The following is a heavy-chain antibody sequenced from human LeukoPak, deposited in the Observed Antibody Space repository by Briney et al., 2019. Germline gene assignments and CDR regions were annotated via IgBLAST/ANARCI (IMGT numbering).Heavy chain of an antibody. CDR3: ARAGHSGYDFDY. D-gene: IGHD5-12*01. V-gene: IGHV3-33*01. J-gene: IGHJ4*02. CDR2: IWYDGSNK. Sequence: GSLRVSCAASGFTFSSYGMHWVRQAPGKGLEWVAVIWYDGSNKYYADSVKGRFTISRDNSKNTLYLQMNSLRAEDTAVYYCARAGHSGYDFDYWGQGTLVTVSS. CDR1: GFTFSSYG.